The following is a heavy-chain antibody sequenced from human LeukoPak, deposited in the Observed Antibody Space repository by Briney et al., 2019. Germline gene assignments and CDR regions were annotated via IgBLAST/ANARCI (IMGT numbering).Heavy chain of an antibody. D-gene: IGHD3-10*01. Sequence: GSLRLSCAASGFTFSSYAMSWVRQAPGKGLAWVSYISSSGSTIYYADSVKGRFTISRDNAKNSLYLQMNSLRAEDTAVYYCARVPHGFGDYYFDYWGQGTLVTVSS. CDR3: ARVPHGFGDYYFDY. CDR1: GFTFSSYA. CDR2: ISSSGSTI. V-gene: IGHV3-48*01. J-gene: IGHJ4*02.